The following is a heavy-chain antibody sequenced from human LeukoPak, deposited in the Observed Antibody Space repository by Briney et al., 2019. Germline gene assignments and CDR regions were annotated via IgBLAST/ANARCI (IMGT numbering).Heavy chain of an antibody. CDR1: GFTFSNYA. V-gene: IGHV3-23*01. Sequence: PGGSLRLSCAASGFTFSNYAMSWVRQAPGKGLEWVSSTSGSGGGTYCADSVKGRFTISRDNSKNTLYLQMNSLRAEDTALYYCAKDLTDSGSYTSYWGQGTLVTVSS. CDR3: AKDLTDSGSYTSY. D-gene: IGHD1-26*01. CDR2: TSGSGGGT. J-gene: IGHJ4*02.